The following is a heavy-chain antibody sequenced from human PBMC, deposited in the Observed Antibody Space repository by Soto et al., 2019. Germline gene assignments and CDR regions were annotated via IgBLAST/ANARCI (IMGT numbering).Heavy chain of an antibody. CDR1: GDSIRSGGYY. Sequence: QVQLQESGPGLVKPSQTLSLTCTVSGDSIRSGGYYWGWIRQFPGKGLEWIGYVYPSGTTNYNPTLKSRVTISVDTSKIPFSLRLTSVTAADTAVYYCARDRNGGNSGCYDYWGQGTLVTSSS. CDR2: VYPSGTT. CDR3: ARDRNGGNSGCYDY. V-gene: IGHV4-31*03. D-gene: IGHD2-21*02. J-gene: IGHJ4*02.